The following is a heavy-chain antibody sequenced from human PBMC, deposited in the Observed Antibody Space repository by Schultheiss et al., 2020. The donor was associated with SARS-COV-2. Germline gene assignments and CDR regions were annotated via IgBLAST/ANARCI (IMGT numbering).Heavy chain of an antibody. J-gene: IGHJ4*02. Sequence: GGSLRLSCAASGFTVSSYGMHWVRQAPGKGLEWVAVISYDGSNKYYADSVKGRFTISRDNSKNTLYLQMNSLRAEDTAVYYCARDRRDGYKSADYWGQGTLVTVSS. CDR3: ARDRRDGYKSADY. D-gene: IGHD5-24*01. CDR2: ISYDGSNK. V-gene: IGHV3-30*03. CDR1: GFTVSSYG.